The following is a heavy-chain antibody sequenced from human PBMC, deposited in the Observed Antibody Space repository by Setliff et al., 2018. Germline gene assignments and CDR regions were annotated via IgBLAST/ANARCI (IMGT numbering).Heavy chain of an antibody. CDR3: ARVGASEIVAGLYGLDV. Sequence: PGGSLRLSCVASGFTFRNYGMHWVRQAPGKGLEWVALIWNDGSSKFYGDSVKGRFTISRDNSKNTLYLQMDSLRAEDTAVYYCARVGASEIVAGLYGLDVWGQGTTVTVSS. J-gene: IGHJ6*02. CDR2: IWNDGSSK. D-gene: IGHD3-16*01. V-gene: IGHV3-33*01. CDR1: GFTFRNYG.